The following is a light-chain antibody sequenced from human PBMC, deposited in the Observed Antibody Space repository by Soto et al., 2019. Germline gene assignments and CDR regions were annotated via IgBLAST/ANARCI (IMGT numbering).Light chain of an antibody. CDR3: QSYDSSLPVWV. J-gene: IGLJ3*02. CDR2: ANT. Sequence: QSVLTQPPSVSGAPGQRVTISCTGSSSNTGAGYDVHWYQQLPGTVPKLLIYANTHRPSGVPDRFSGSKSGTSASLAITGLKAEDEADYYCQSYDSSLPVWVFGGGTKVTVL. CDR1: SSNTGAGYD. V-gene: IGLV1-40*01.